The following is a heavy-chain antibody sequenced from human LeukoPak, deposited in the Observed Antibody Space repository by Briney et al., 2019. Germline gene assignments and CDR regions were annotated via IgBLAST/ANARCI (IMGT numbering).Heavy chain of an antibody. CDR1: GFTFSSYS. V-gene: IGHV3-21*01. Sequence: GGSLRLSCAASGFTFSSYSMNWVRQAPGKGLEWVSSISSSSSYIYYADSVKGRFTISRDNAKNSLCLQMNSLRAEDTAVYYCARESGGSGSYTWFDPWGQGTLVTVSS. D-gene: IGHD3-10*01. CDR2: ISSSSSYI. J-gene: IGHJ5*02. CDR3: ARESGGSGSYTWFDP.